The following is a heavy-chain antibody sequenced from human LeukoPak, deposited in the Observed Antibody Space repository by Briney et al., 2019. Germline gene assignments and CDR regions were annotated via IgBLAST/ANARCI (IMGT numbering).Heavy chain of an antibody. Sequence: ASVKVSCKASGYTFTSYYMHWVRQAPGQGLEWMGIINPSGGSTSYARKFQGRVTMTRDMSTSTVYMELSSLRSEDTAVYYCARGGGSSGACDGGDCYNYYYYMDVWGKGTTVTVSS. CDR2: INPSGGST. J-gene: IGHJ6*03. D-gene: IGHD2-21*02. CDR3: ARGGGSSGACDGGDCYNYYYYMDV. CDR1: GYTFTSYY. V-gene: IGHV1-46*01.